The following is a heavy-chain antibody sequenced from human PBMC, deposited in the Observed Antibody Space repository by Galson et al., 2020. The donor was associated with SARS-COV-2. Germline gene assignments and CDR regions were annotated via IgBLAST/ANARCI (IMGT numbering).Heavy chain of an antibody. CDR3: ARVWERGFSYGIWFDP. Sequence: ASVTVSCKASGYTFTNYDINWVRQATGEGLEWMGWMNPKSGNTGYVQKFQGRVTMTRDTSTSTAYMELSSLRSEDTAVYYCARVWERGFSYGIWFDPWGHGTLVTVSS. D-gene: IGHD5-18*01. V-gene: IGHV1-8*01. CDR2: MNPKSGNT. CDR1: GYTFTNYD. J-gene: IGHJ5*02.